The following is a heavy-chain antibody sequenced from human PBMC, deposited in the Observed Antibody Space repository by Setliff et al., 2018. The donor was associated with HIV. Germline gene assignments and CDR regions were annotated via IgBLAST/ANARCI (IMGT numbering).Heavy chain of an antibody. CDR2: IYPDGITA. CDR1: GFSFSTSW. Sequence: QPGGSLRLSCAASGFSFSTSWVHWVRQAPGRRLVWVARIYPDGITADYADFVKGRFTISRETSNNTVYLQINSLRLEDTAVYYCARDGGKYFTEFDFWGQGTLVTVSS. V-gene: IGHV3-74*01. D-gene: IGHD3-9*01. J-gene: IGHJ5*01. CDR3: ARDGGKYFTEFDF.